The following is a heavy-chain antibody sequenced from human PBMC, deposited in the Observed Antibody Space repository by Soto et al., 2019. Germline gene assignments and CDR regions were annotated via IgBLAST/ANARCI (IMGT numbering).Heavy chain of an antibody. V-gene: IGHV3-30-3*01. D-gene: IGHD3-9*01. Sequence: SLRLSCAPSRFTFSSYAMHRVRQAPCKGLEWVAVISYDGSNKYYADSVKGRFTISRDNSKNTLYLQMNSLRAEDTAVYYCARDFMTGNYYYYGMDVWGQGTTVTVSS. CDR3: ARDFMTGNYYYYGMDV. J-gene: IGHJ6*02. CDR2: ISYDGSNK. CDR1: RFTFSSYA.